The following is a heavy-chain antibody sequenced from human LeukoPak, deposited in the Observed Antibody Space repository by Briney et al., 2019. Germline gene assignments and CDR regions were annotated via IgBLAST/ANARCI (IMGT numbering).Heavy chain of an antibody. D-gene: IGHD2-15*01. CDR2: INHSGST. CDR3: ARGRAVVVVAATIAQFDY. J-gene: IGHJ4*02. Sequence: SETLSLTCAVYGGSFSGYYWSWIRQPPGKGLERIGEINHSGSTNYNPSPPSRVTISLDTSKNQFSLKLSSVTAADTAVYYCARGRAVVVVAATIAQFDYWGQGTLVTVSS. V-gene: IGHV4-34*01. CDR1: GGSFSGYY.